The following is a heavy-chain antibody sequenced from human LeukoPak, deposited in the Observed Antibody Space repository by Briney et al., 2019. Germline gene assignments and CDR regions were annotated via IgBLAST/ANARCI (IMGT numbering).Heavy chain of an antibody. V-gene: IGHV4-31*03. D-gene: IGHD3-10*01. CDR3: ARDLTMVRGGLDV. CDR1: GGSISCGGYY. J-gene: IGHJ6*04. Sequence: SQTLSLTCTVSGGSISCGGYYWSWIRQHPGKGLEWIGYIYYSGSTYYNPSLKSRVTISVDTSKNQFSLKLSSVTAADTAVYYCARDLTMVRGGLDVWGKGTTVTVSS. CDR2: IYYSGST.